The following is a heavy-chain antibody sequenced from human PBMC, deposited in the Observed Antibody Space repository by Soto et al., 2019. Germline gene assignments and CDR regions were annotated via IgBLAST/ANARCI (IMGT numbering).Heavy chain of an antibody. CDR2: ISGSGGST. CDR3: AKGSSASVLDWFDP. Sequence: EVQLLESGGGLVQPGGSLRLSCAASGFTFSSYAMSWVRQAPGKGLEWVSAISGSGGSTYYADSVKGRFTISRDNSKNTLYLQMDSLGAEYTAVYYSAKGSSASVLDWFDPWGQGTLVTVSS. J-gene: IGHJ5*02. D-gene: IGHD6-25*01. V-gene: IGHV3-23*01. CDR1: GFTFSSYA.